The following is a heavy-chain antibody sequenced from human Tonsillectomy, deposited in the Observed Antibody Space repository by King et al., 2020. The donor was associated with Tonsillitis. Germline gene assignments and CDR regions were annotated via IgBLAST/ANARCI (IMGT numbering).Heavy chain of an antibody. J-gene: IGHJ6*03. V-gene: IGHV4-59*01. CDR1: GGSISSYY. D-gene: IGHD3-16*01. Sequence: QVQLQESGPGLVKPSETLSLTCTVSGGSISSYYWSWIRQPPGKGLEWIGYIYYSGSTNYNPSLKSRVTISVDTSKNQFSLKLSSVTAADTAVYCCARRLFGYYYSMDVWGTGTTVTVSS. CDR2: IYYSGST. CDR3: ARRLFGYYYSMDV.